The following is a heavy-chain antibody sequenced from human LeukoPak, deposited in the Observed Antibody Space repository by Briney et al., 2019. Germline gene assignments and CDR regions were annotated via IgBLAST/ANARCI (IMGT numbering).Heavy chain of an antibody. Sequence: SETLSLTCTVSDGSISPYYWSWIRQTPGKGLEWIAFTHYTGITYQNPSLNSRVTISLDTSKNQFSLKLNSVTAADTAVYYCARGGNCSGGPCYSFPGASFDHWGQGTLVTVSS. CDR3: ARGGNCSGGPCYSFPGASFDH. CDR2: THYTGIT. CDR1: DGSISPYY. V-gene: IGHV4-59*01. D-gene: IGHD2-15*01. J-gene: IGHJ4*02.